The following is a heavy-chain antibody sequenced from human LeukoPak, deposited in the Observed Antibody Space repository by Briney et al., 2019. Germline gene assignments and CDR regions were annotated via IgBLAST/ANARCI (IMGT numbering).Heavy chain of an antibody. CDR3: ARDQRFGELPPDYYYGMDV. CDR2: ISGGSAYT. D-gene: IGHD3-10*01. Sequence: GGSLRLSCAASGFIFSDFYMAWIRQAPGKGLEWVSYISGGSAYTNYADSVKGRFTISRDNAKNSLCLQMDSLRVEDTAVYYCARDQRFGELPPDYYYGMDVWGQGTTVTVSS. V-gene: IGHV3-11*05. J-gene: IGHJ6*02. CDR1: GFIFSDFY.